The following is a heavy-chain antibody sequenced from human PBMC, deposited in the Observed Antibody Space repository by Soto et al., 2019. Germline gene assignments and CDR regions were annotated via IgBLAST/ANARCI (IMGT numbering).Heavy chain of an antibody. Sequence: ASVKVSCKASGYTFTSYDINWVRQATGQGLEWMGWMNPNSGTTGYAQKFQGRVTMTRNTSISTAYMELSSLRSEDTAVYYCARVDIVVVVAATGAAFDIWGQGTMVTVSS. V-gene: IGHV1-8*01. CDR2: MNPNSGTT. D-gene: IGHD2-15*01. J-gene: IGHJ3*02. CDR3: ARVDIVVVVAATGAAFDI. CDR1: GYTFTSYD.